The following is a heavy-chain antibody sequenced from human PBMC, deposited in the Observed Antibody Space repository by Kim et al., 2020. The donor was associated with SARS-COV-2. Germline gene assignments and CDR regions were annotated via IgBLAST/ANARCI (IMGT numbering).Heavy chain of an antibody. CDR3: ARESAIAVAGTKYYYGMDV. V-gene: IGHV3-66*01. D-gene: IGHD6-19*01. Sequence: GRFTISRDNSKNTLYLQMNSRRAEDTAVYYCARESAIAVAGTKYYYGMDVWGQGTTVTVSS. J-gene: IGHJ6*02.